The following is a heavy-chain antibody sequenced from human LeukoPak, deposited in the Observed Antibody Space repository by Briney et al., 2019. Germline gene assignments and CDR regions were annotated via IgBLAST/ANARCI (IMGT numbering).Heavy chain of an antibody. D-gene: IGHD3-22*01. CDR3: ARGGGYYDSSGYHDAFDI. CDR1: GFTFDDYG. V-gene: IGHV3-20*04. J-gene: IGHJ3*02. CDR2: INWNGGST. Sequence: PGGSLRLSCAASGFTFDDYGMSWVRQAPGKGLEWVSGINWNGGSTGYADSVKGRFTISRGNAKNSLYLQMNSLRAEDTALYYCARGGGYYDSSGYHDAFDIWGQGTMVTVSS.